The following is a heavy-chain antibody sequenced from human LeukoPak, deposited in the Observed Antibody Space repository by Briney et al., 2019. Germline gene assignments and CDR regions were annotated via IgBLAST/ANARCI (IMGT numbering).Heavy chain of an antibody. J-gene: IGHJ6*03. CDR2: IYYSGST. CDR3: AREGQQLVLYYYYYMDV. D-gene: IGHD6-13*01. V-gene: IGHV4-31*03. CDR1: GGSISSGGYY. Sequence: SETLSLTCTVSGGSISSGGYYWSWIRQHPGKGLEWIGYIYYSGSTHYNPSLKSRVTISVDTSKNQFSLKLSSVTAADTAVYYCAREGQQLVLYYYYYMDVWGKGTTVTVSS.